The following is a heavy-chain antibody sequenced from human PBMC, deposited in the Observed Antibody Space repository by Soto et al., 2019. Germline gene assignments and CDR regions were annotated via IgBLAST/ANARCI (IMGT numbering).Heavy chain of an antibody. Sequence: ASVKVSCKASGYTFTGYYIHWVRQAPGQGLEWMGWINPSGGSTSYAQKFQGRVTMTRDTSTSTVYMELSSLRSEDTAVYYCARVRPYGDYRFSYWGQGTLVTVSS. V-gene: IGHV1-46*01. J-gene: IGHJ4*02. D-gene: IGHD4-17*01. CDR2: INPSGGST. CDR1: GYTFTGYY. CDR3: ARVRPYGDYRFSY.